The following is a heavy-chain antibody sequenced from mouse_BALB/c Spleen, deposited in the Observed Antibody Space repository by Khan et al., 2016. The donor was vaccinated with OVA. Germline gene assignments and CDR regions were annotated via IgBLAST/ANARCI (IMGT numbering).Heavy chain of an antibody. Sequence: LLESGPGFVKPSQFLSLTCSVAGYTITSAYCWNWIRQFPGNNLDWMGYISYDGSNNYNPSLKNRIPIPRYTSNNQSSLKLNSLTTDVTATYCVVRGWVVVPYWYFDIWGSRTTVTVSS. V-gene: IGHV3-6*02. D-gene: IGHD1-1*01. CDR3: VRGWVVVPYWYFDI. CDR2: ISYDGSN. J-gene: IGHJ1*01. CDR1: GYTITSAYC.